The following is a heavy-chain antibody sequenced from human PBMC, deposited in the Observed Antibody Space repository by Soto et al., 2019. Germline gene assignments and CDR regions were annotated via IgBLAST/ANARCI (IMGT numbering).Heavy chain of an antibody. V-gene: IGHV4-39*01. J-gene: IGHJ4*02. CDR1: GGSISSSSYY. CDR3: ARHRFLEWLLYYFDY. Sequence: SETLSLTCTVSGGSISSSSYYWGWIRQPPGKGLEWIGSIYYSGSTYYNPSLKSRVTISVDTSKNQFSLKLSSVTAADTAVYYCARHRFLEWLLYYFDYWGQGTLVTVSS. D-gene: IGHD3-3*01. CDR2: IYYSGST.